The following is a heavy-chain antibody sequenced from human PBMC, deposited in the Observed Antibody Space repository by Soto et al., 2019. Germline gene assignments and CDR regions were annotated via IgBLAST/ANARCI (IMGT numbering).Heavy chain of an antibody. V-gene: IGHV1-3*01. D-gene: IGHD6-19*01. CDR1: GYTFTSYA. CDR3: ARVISGSGWYSSCGMHV. J-gene: IGHJ6*02. CDR2: INAGNGNT. Sequence: DSVKVSCKASGYTFTSYAMHWVRQAPGQRLEWMGWINAGNGNTKYSQKFQGRVTITRDTSASTAYMELSSLRSEDTAVYYCARVISGSGWYSSCGMHVCGPAPTVTLS.